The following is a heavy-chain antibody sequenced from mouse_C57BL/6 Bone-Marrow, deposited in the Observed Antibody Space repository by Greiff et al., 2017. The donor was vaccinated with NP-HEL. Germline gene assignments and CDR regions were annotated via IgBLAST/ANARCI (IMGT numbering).Heavy chain of an antibody. CDR3: ARGDYGSSSHWYFDV. V-gene: IGHV3-8*01. CDR1: GYSITSDY. J-gene: IGHJ1*03. CDR2: ISYSGST. D-gene: IGHD1-1*01. Sequence: DVQLQESGPGLAKPSQTLSLTCSVTGYSITSDYWNWIRKFPGNKLEYMGYISYSGSTYYNPSLKSRISITRDTSKNQYYLQLNSVTTEDTATYYCARGDYGSSSHWYFDVWGTGTTVTVSS.